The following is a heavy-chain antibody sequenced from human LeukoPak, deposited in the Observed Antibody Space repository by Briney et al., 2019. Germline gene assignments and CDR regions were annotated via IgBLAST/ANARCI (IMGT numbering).Heavy chain of an antibody. CDR3: ARMTAMAGGYFDY. CDR1: GGSFSGYY. D-gene: IGHD5-18*01. Sequence: PSETLSLTCAVYGGSFSGYYWSWIRQPPGKGLEWIGEINHSGSTNYNPSLRSRVTISVDKFKNHFSLKLSSVTAADTAVYYCARMTAMAGGYFDYWGQGTLVTVSS. CDR2: INHSGST. V-gene: IGHV4-34*01. J-gene: IGHJ4*02.